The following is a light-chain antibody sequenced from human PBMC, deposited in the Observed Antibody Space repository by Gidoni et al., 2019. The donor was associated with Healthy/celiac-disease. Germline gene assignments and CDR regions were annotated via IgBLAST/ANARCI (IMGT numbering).Light chain of an antibody. CDR2: EVS. J-gene: IGLJ2*01. CDR1: SSDVGGYNY. CDR3: SSYTSSSSYVV. Sequence: SALTQPASVSGSPGQSITISCTGTSSDVGGYNYVSWYKQHPGKAPKLMIYEVSNRPSGVSNRFSGSKSGNTASLTISGLQAEDEADYYCSSYTSSSSYVVFGGGTKLTVL. V-gene: IGLV2-14*01.